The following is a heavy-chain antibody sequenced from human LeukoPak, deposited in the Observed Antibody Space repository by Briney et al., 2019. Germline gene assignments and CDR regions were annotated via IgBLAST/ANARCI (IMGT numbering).Heavy chain of an antibody. J-gene: IGHJ4*02. V-gene: IGHV3-21*01. CDR3: GAQGYNHPEYDY. Sequence: GGSLRLSCAASAFSFSSYNMNWVRQAPGKGLEWVSSITSSSHYIYYADSVRGRFTISRDNAKNSLYLQMNSLRADDTAVYYCGAQGYNHPEYDYWGQGTLVTVPS. D-gene: IGHD5-24*01. CDR1: AFSFSSYN. CDR2: ITSSSHYI.